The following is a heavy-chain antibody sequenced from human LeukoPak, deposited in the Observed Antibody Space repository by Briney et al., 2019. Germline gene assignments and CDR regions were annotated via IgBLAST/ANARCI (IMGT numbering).Heavy chain of an antibody. CDR3: AREGDYNGSGRGDS. D-gene: IGHD3-10*01. CDR2: INPNTGAT. J-gene: IGHJ4*02. Sequence: GASVKVSCKTSGYTFTGFYIHWVRQAPGQGLEWMGWINPNTGATNFAQKFQGRVTMTTDTSVSTAYMDLRRLRFDDTAVYYCAREGDYNGSGRGDSWGQGSLVVVSS. V-gene: IGHV1-2*02. CDR1: GYTFTGFY.